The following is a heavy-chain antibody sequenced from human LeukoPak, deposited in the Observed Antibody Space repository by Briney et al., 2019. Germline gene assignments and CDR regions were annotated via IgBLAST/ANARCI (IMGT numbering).Heavy chain of an antibody. V-gene: IGHV3-23*01. J-gene: IGHJ4*02. CDR1: GFTFISYA. CDR2: ISGSGGST. Sequence: PGGSLRLSCVASGFTFISYAMSWVRQAPGEGLEWVSAISGSGGSTYYADSVKGRFTISRDDSKNTLYLKMNSLRAEDTAVYYGARRGDGGRSFDFWGQGTLVTVSS. D-gene: IGHD4-23*01. CDR3: ARRGDGGRSFDF.